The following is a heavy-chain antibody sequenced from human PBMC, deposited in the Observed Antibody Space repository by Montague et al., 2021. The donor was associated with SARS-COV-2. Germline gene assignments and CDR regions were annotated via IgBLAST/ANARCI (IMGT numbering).Heavy chain of an antibody. D-gene: IGHD2-2*01. V-gene: IGHV6-1*01. Sequence: CAISGDSDSRYIVTWNWIRQSPSRALEWLGGTYYMSKWHNDYAESVKIRITIYPDTSKHQFSLHLNSVTPEDMAVYYCARIPVGSKYYFDFWGQGTLVTVSS. CDR3: ARIPVGSKYYFDF. CDR2: TYYMSKWHN. J-gene: IGHJ4*02. CDR1: GDSDSRYIVT.